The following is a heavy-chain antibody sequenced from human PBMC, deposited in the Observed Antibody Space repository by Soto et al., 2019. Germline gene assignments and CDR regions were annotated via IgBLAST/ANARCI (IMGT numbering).Heavy chain of an antibody. CDR3: AIVATTTYYYYGMDV. Sequence: PGGSLRLSCAASGFTFSDYYMSWIRQAPGKGLEWVSYISSSGSTIYYADSVKGRFTISRDNAKNSLYLQMNSLRAEDTAVYYCAIVATTTYYYYGMDVWGQGTTVTVSS. D-gene: IGHD5-12*01. V-gene: IGHV3-11*01. CDR2: ISSSGSTI. CDR1: GFTFSDYY. J-gene: IGHJ6*02.